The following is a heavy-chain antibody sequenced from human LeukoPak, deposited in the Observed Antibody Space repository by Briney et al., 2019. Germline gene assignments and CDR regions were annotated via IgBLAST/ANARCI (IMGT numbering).Heavy chain of an antibody. CDR2: VNDNGGRT. J-gene: IGHJ4*02. D-gene: IGHD3-22*01. CDR1: GFSFSSYA. V-gene: IGHV3-23*01. CDR3: AKEGRPKSGGGYYDY. Sequence: HPGGSLRLSCAASGFSFSSYAMGWGRQDPGKGLEWDSTVNDNGGRTYYADSVKGRFTMSRDNSKDTLYLQMNSLRAEDTAVYYCAKEGRPKSGGGYYDYWGQGTRVTVSS.